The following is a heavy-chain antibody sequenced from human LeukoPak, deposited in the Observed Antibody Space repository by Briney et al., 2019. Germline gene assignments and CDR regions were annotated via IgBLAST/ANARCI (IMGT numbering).Heavy chain of an antibody. CDR2: ISYDESDK. V-gene: IGHV3-30*03. J-gene: IGHJ4*02. CDR3: ARAPAASFDY. D-gene: IGHD2-2*01. CDR1: GFTFSNYG. Sequence: PGRSLRLSCAASGFTFSNYGMHWVRQAPGKGLEWVAVISYDESDKYYADSVKGRFTISRDSSKNTLYLQMNSLRPEDTAVYYCARAPAASFDYWGQGALITVSS.